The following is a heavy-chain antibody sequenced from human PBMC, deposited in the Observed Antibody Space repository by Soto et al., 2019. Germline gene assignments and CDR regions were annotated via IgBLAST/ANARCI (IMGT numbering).Heavy chain of an antibody. Sequence: GGSLRLSCAASGFTFSSYAMHWVRQAPGKGLEWVAVISYDGSNKYYADSVKGRFTISRDNSKNTLYLQMNSLRAEDTAVYYCARDIGRVAGCFDYWGQGTLVTVSS. CDR1: GFTFSSYA. V-gene: IGHV3-30-3*01. CDR2: ISYDGSNK. J-gene: IGHJ4*02. D-gene: IGHD6-19*01. CDR3: ARDIGRVAGCFDY.